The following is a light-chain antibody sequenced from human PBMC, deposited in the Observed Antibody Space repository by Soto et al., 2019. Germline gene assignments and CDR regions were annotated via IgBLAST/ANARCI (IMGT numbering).Light chain of an antibody. J-gene: IGLJ1*01. Sequence: QAVVMQPPSVSGAPGQRVTISCTGSSSNIGAGHDVHWYQQFPGTAPQLLIFGNNNRPSGVPDRFSGSKSGTSASLAITGLQAEDEADFYCQSYDSSLSAYVFGTGTKLTVL. V-gene: IGLV1-40*01. CDR3: QSYDSSLSAYV. CDR2: GNN. CDR1: SSNIGAGHD.